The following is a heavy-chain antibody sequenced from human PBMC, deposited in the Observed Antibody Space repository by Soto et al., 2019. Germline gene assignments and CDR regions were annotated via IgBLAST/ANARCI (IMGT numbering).Heavy chain of an antibody. Sequence: SVKVSCKASGGTFSSYAISWVRQAPGQGLEWMGGIIPIFGTANYAQKFQGRVTITADKSTSTAYMELSSLRSEDTAVYYCASSTMIVVVISASLAFDYWGQGTLVTVSS. CDR3: ASSTMIVVVISASLAFDY. V-gene: IGHV1-69*06. J-gene: IGHJ4*02. CDR2: IIPIFGTA. D-gene: IGHD3-22*01. CDR1: GGTFSSYA.